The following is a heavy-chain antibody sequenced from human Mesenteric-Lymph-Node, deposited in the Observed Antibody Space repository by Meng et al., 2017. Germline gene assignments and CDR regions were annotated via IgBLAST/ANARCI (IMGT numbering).Heavy chain of an antibody. CDR3: ARDPGISVVIAFDF. Sequence: VELPRRGPGLVKPSGTLSLSCAVVGGSLSSRNWWSWVRQPPGKGLEWIGEIYHSGSTNYNPSLKSRVTISVDESKNQFSLHLNSMTPEDTAVYYCARDPGISVVIAFDFWGQGTLVTVSS. D-gene: IGHD3-22*01. J-gene: IGHJ4*02. V-gene: IGHV4-4*02. CDR1: GGSLSSRNW. CDR2: IYHSGST.